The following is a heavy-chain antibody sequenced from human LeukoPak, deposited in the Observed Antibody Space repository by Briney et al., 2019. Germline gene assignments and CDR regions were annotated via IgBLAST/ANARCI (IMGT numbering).Heavy chain of an antibody. D-gene: IGHD3-22*01. V-gene: IGHV4-30-2*01. Sequence: SQTLSLTCTVSGGSISSGGYYWSWIRQPPGKGLEWIGYIYHSGSTYYNPSLKSRVTISVDRSKNQFSLKLSSVTAADTAVYYCARHYYDSSGYYYVRYWGQGTLVTVSS. J-gene: IGHJ4*02. CDR2: IYHSGST. CDR1: GGSISSGGYY. CDR3: ARHYYDSSGYYYVRY.